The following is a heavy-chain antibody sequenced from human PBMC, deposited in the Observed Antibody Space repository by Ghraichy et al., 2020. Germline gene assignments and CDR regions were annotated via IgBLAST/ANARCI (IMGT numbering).Heavy chain of an antibody. J-gene: IGHJ6*02. CDR2: IYSDSDFRT. CDR3: AREARDGSGLPYGMDV. V-gene: IGHV3-66*01. CDR1: GFTVSSNN. D-gene: IGHD3-10*01. Sequence: GSLRLSCAASGFTVSSNNMGWVRQAPGKGLEWVSVIYSDSDFRTYYADSVKGRFTISRDNSKNTLYVQMNSLRAEDTAVYYCAREARDGSGLPYGMDVWGQGTTVTVSS.